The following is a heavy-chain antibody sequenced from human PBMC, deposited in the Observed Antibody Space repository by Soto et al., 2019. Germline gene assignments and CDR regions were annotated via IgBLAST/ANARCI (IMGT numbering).Heavy chain of an antibody. CDR2: IYYSGST. CDR3: ARGSIAGGGEIDY. D-gene: IGHD6-6*01. J-gene: IGHJ4*02. Sequence: SETLSLTCTVSGGSISSYYWSWIRQPPGKGLEWIGYIYYSGSTNYNPSLKSRVTISVDTSKNQFSLKLSSVTAADTAVYYCARGSIAGGGEIDYWGQGTLVTVSS. CDR1: GGSISSYY. V-gene: IGHV4-59*01.